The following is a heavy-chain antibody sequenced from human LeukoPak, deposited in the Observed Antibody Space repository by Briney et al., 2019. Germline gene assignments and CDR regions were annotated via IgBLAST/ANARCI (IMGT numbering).Heavy chain of an antibody. CDR1: GFTLSNYG. Sequence: GGSLRLSCAASGFTLSNYGMNWVRQAPGKGLEWVSSISTSSRYIYYKDSVRGRFTISRDDAKNSLYLEMNSLRAEDTAVYYCARADCSSSTCYLRRSWFDPWGQGTLVTVSS. J-gene: IGHJ5*02. CDR3: ARADCSSSTCYLRRSWFDP. D-gene: IGHD2-2*01. CDR2: ISTSSRYI. V-gene: IGHV3-21*01.